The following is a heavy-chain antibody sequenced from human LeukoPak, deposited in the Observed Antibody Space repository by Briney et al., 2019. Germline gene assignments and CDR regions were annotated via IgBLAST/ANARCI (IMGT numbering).Heavy chain of an antibody. V-gene: IGHV4-59*01. CDR2: IYYSGGT. CDR1: GGSISSYY. J-gene: IGHJ6*02. CDR3: ARGGVAARPNSRYYYGMDV. Sequence: SETLSLTCTVSGGSISSYYWSWIRQPPGKGLEWIGYIYYSGGTNYNPSLKSRVTISVDTSKNQFSLKLSSVTAADAAVYYCARGGVAARPNSRYYYGMDVWGQGTTVTVSS. D-gene: IGHD6-6*01.